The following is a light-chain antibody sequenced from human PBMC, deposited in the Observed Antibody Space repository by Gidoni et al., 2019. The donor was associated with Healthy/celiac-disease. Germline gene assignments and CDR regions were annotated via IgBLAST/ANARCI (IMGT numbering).Light chain of an antibody. V-gene: IGLV2-14*01. CDR3: SSYTSSSTRV. Sequence: QSALTQPASVSGSPGQSLTISCTGTSSDVGGYNYVSWYQQHPGKAPKLMIYDVSNRPPGVSKRVAGSKSGNTASLTIAGLQAEDEADIYCSSYTSSSTRVFGGGTKLTVL. J-gene: IGLJ3*02. CDR1: SSDVGGYNY. CDR2: DVS.